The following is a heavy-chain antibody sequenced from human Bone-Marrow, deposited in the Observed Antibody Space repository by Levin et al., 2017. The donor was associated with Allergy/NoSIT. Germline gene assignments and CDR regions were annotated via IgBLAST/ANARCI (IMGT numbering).Heavy chain of an antibody. D-gene: IGHD3-10*01. J-gene: IGHJ4*02. Sequence: GGSLRLSCAASGFPFSSYAMTWVRQAPGKGLEWVSAISGSGATTYYADSVKGRFTISRDNSKNTLFLQMNSLRAEDTAIYYCAKNQGVGETLAFGEFFCDHWGQGTLVTVSS. CDR3: AKNQGVGETLAFGEFFCDH. CDR2: ISGSGATT. CDR1: GFPFSSYA. V-gene: IGHV3-23*01.